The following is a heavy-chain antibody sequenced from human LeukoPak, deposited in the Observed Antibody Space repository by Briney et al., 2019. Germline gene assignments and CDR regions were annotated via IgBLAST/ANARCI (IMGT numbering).Heavy chain of an antibody. D-gene: IGHD3-10*01. J-gene: IGHJ5*02. CDR3: ARDMVVVLLWVGESSDSKDKWVDP. V-gene: IGHV1-18*01. CDR2: ISAYNGNT. Sequence: ASVKVSCKASGYTFTSHGISWVRQAPGQGLEWMGWISAYNGNTKYAQRFQDRVIMTTDTSTSTAYMELRSLRSDDTAMYYCARDMVVVLLWVGESSDSKDKWVDPWGQGTLVTVSS. CDR1: GYTFTSHG.